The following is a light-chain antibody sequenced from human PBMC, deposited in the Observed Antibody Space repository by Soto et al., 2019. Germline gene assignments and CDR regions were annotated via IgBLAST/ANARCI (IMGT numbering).Light chain of an antibody. CDR2: KVS. CDR1: SDDVGAYNL. CDR3: SSYTSNSRV. J-gene: IGLJ1*01. Sequence: QSALTQPASVSGSPGQSITISYTGTSDDVGAYNLVSWYQQHPGQAPKVLIYKVSNRPSGVSNRFSGSKSGNTASLTIAGLQAEDEAIYFCSSYTSNSRVFGTGTKVTVL. V-gene: IGLV2-14*03.